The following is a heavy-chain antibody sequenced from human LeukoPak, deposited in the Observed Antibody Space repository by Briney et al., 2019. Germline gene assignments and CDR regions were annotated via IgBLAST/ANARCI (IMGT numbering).Heavy chain of an antibody. CDR1: GGSISSSSYY. Sequence: PSETLSLTCTVSGGSISSSSYYWGWIRQPPGKGLEWIGSIYYSGSTYYNPSLKSRVTISVDTSKNQFSLKLSSVTAADTAVYYCARHQTGGGPPEDAFDIWGQGTMVTVSS. V-gene: IGHV4-39*01. J-gene: IGHJ3*02. D-gene: IGHD2-15*01. CDR3: ARHQTGGGPPEDAFDI. CDR2: IYYSGST.